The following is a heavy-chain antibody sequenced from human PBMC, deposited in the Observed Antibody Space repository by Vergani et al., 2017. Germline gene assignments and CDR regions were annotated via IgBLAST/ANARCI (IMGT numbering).Heavy chain of an antibody. CDR1: GFTFSSYA. CDR2: ISYDGSNK. D-gene: IGHD1-26*01. Sequence: QVQLVESGGGVVQPGRSLRLSCAASGFTFSSYAMHWVRQAPGKGLVWVAVISYDGSNKYYADSVKGRFTISRDNSKNTLYLQMNSLRAEDTAVYYCARDRVGATFYGYFDLWGRGTLVTVSS. V-gene: IGHV3-30-3*01. J-gene: IGHJ2*01. CDR3: ARDRVGATFYGYFDL.